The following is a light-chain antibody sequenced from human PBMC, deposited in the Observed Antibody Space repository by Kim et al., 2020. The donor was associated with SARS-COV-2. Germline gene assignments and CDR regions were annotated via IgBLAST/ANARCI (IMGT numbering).Light chain of an antibody. CDR2: RAS. J-gene: IGKJ4*01. Sequence: SPGERDTLSCWASQNIGNNLAWYQQKPGQAPRLLISRASSTATGIPARFSGGGSGTGFTLTITSLQSEDFAVYFCQHYKNGPPLTFGGGTKVDIK. V-gene: IGKV3-15*01. CDR1: QNIGNN. CDR3: QHYKNGPPLT.